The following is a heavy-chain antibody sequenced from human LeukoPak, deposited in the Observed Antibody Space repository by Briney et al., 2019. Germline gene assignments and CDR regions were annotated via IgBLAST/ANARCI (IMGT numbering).Heavy chain of an antibody. V-gene: IGHV3-23*01. CDR3: ARGYYSGNWFDP. J-gene: IGHJ5*02. CDR2: ISGSGGST. D-gene: IGHD3-10*01. CDR1: GFTFSSYA. Sequence: GGSLRLSCAASGFTFSSYAMSWVRQAPGKGLEWVSAISGSGGSTYYADSVKGRFTISRDNSKNTLYLQMNSLRGEDTAVYYCARGYYSGNWFDPWGQGTLVIVSS.